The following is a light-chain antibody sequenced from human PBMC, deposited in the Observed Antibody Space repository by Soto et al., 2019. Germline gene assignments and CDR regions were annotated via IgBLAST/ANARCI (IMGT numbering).Light chain of an antibody. CDR1: SSDVGSYNL. J-gene: IGLJ1*01. CDR2: EVS. CDR3: CSYAGSSTYV. V-gene: IGLV2-23*02. Sequence: SLLTQPASVSGSPGQSITISCTGTSSDVGSYNLVSWYQQHPGKAPQLMIYEVSKRPSGVSNRFSGSKSGNTASLTISGLQAEDEADYYCCSYAGSSTYVFGTGTKVTVL.